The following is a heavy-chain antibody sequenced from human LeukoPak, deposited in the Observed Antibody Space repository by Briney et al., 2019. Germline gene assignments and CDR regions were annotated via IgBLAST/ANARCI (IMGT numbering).Heavy chain of an antibody. D-gene: IGHD3-16*01. CDR3: ARDWAGGLFDY. J-gene: IGHJ4*02. V-gene: IGHV3-48*01. CDR1: GFTVSSNY. Sequence: GGSLRLSCAASGFTVSSNYMNWVRQAPGKGLEWVSYISSSSSIIYYADSVKGRFTISRDNAKNSLYLQMNSLRAEDTAVYYCARDWAGGLFDYWGQGTLVTVSS. CDR2: ISSSSSII.